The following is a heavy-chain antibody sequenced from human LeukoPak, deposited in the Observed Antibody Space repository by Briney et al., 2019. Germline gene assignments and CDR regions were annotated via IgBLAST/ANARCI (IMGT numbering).Heavy chain of an antibody. D-gene: IGHD6-6*01. CDR3: ARDPEIAARPSWFDP. J-gene: IGHJ5*02. V-gene: IGHV3-23*01. Sequence: GGSLRLSCAASGFTFSSYAMSWVRQAPGKGLEWVSAISGSGGSTYYADSVKGRFTISRDNAKNSLYLQMNSLRAEDTAVYYCARDPEIAARPSWFDPWGQGTLVTVSS. CDR2: ISGSGGST. CDR1: GFTFSSYA.